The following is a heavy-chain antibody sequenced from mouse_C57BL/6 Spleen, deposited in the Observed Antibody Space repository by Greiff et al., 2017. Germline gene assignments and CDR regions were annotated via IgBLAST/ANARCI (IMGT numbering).Heavy chain of an antibody. CDR3: ARGDGSSWYFDV. J-gene: IGHJ1*03. Sequence: QVQLQQSGAELVKPGASVKISCKASVSAISSYWMNWLKQGPGKGLEGIGQIYPGDGETNYNGKFKGKATLTADKSSSTAYMQLSSLTSEDAAVYFCARGDGSSWYFDVWGTGTTVTVSS. CDR2: IYPGDGET. D-gene: IGHD1-1*01. V-gene: IGHV1-80*01. CDR1: VSAISSYW.